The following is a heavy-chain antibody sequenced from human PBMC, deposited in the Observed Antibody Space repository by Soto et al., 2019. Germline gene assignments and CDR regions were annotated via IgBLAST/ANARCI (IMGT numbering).Heavy chain of an antibody. Sequence: PGGSLRLSCTASGFTFYITWMSWVRQAPGKGLEWVGRVKSKTDGGATDYTAPVRGRFTISRDESENTLYLQMNSLQTDDTAVYYCTTDRRSGYDPQFDFWGQGTLVTVSS. CDR3: TTDRRSGYDPQFDF. J-gene: IGHJ4*02. CDR1: GFTFYITW. D-gene: IGHD5-12*01. V-gene: IGHV3-15*01. CDR2: VKSKTDGGAT.